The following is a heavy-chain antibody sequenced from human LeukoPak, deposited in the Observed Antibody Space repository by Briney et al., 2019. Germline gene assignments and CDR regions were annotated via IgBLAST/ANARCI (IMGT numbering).Heavy chain of an antibody. J-gene: IGHJ4*02. CDR3: ARKDMLDY. CDR2: IKSDGSST. CDR1: GFTFSSYW. V-gene: IGHV3-74*01. Sequence: PGGSLRLSCAASGFTFSSYWMHWVRQAPGKGLVWVSRIKSDGSSTSYAESAKGRFTISRDNAKNTLYLQMNSLRAEDTAVYYCARKDMLDYWGQGTLVTVPS.